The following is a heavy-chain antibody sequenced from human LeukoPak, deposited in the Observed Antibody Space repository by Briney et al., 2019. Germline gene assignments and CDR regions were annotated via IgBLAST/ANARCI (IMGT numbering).Heavy chain of an antibody. J-gene: IGHJ4*02. Sequence: GGSLRLSCAASGFTFSSYAMSWVRQAPGKGLEWVSAISGSGGSTYYADSVKGRFTISRDNSKNTLYLQMNSLRAEDTAVYYCAKDQNYYDSSGYSSWGQGTLVTVSS. V-gene: IGHV3-23*01. D-gene: IGHD3-22*01. CDR2: ISGSGGST. CDR3: AKDQNYYDSSGYSS. CDR1: GFTFSSYA.